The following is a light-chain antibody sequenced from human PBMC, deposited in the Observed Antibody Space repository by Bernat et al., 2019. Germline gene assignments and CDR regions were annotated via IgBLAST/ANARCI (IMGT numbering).Light chain of an antibody. Sequence: SYELIQPPSVSVSPGQTARITCSGDPLPKQYAFWYQQKSGQAPVLLIYRDTERPSGIPERFSGSSSGTTVTLTISGVQAEDEADYYCQSADSSGTFEVFGGGTTLPVL. J-gene: IGLJ3*02. V-gene: IGLV3-25*03. CDR1: PLPKQY. CDR2: RDT. CDR3: QSADSSGTFEV.